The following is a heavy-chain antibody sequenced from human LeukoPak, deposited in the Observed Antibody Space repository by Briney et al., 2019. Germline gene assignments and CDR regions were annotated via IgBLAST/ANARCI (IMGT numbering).Heavy chain of an antibody. V-gene: IGHV4-4*07. Sequence: SETLSLTCNVSGASFNYYYWRWIRQPAGKGLEWIGRVYLGGSTNYNPSLKSRVMMSLDKANNQFSLRLSSVTAADTAIYYCARDHCDDAACYPFDRWGQGTLVTVSS. CDR2: VYLGGST. CDR1: GASFNYYY. J-gene: IGHJ4*02. D-gene: IGHD2-21*01. CDR3: ARDHCDDAACYPFDR.